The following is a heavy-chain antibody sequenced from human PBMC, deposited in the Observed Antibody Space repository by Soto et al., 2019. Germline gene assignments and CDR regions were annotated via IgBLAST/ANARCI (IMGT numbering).Heavy chain of an antibody. V-gene: IGHV1-69*13. CDR2: IIPIFGTA. D-gene: IGHD3-22*01. J-gene: IGHJ4*02. Sequence: ASVKVSCKASGGTFSSYAISWVRQAPGQGLEWMGGIIPIFGTANYAQKFQGRVTITADESTSTAYMELSSLRSEDTAVYYCARGAHWFITMIVVVNYFAYWGQGTLVTVSS. CDR3: ARGAHWFITMIVVVNYFAY. CDR1: GGTFSSYA.